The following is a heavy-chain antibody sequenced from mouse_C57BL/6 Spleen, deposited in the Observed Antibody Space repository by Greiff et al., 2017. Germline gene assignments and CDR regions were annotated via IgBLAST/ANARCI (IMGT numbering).Heavy chain of an antibody. D-gene: IGHD1-1*01. V-gene: IGHV1-55*01. J-gene: IGHJ1*03. Sequence: QVQLKQPGAELVKPGASVKMSCKASGYTFTSYWITWVKQRPGQGLEWIGDIYPGSGSTNYNEMFKSKATLTVDTSSSTAYMQLSSLTSEDSAVYYCARGRLLRSYWYFDVWGTGTTVTVSS. CDR1: GYTFTSYW. CDR3: ARGRLLRSYWYFDV. CDR2: IYPGSGST.